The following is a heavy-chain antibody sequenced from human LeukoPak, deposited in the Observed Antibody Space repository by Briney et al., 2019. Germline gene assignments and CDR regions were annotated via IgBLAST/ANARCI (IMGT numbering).Heavy chain of an antibody. CDR3: ARPLSGYDHCYFDY. D-gene: IGHD5-12*01. V-gene: IGHV4-59*01. J-gene: IGHJ4*02. CDR2: IYYSGST. Sequence: SETLSLTCTVSGGSISSYYWSWIRQPPGKGLEWIGYIYYSGSTNYNPSLKSRVTISVDTSKNQFSLKLSSVTAADTAVYYCARPLSGYDHCYFDYWGQGTLVTVSS. CDR1: GGSISSYY.